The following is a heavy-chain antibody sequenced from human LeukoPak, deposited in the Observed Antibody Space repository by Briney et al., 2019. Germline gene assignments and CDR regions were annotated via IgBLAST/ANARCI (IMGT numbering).Heavy chain of an antibody. CDR2: IGIRGDT. V-gene: IGHV3-13*01. CDR3: ARGGIQVSGIDEFDY. Sequence: GGSLRLSCAASGFTFIDYDMHWVRQVIGKGLNWVSAIGIRGDTHYSGSVKGRFTISRENAESSLYLQMNSLRAEDTAVYYCARGGIQVSGIDEFDYWGQGTLVTVTS. D-gene: IGHD6-19*01. J-gene: IGHJ4*02. CDR1: GFTFIDYD.